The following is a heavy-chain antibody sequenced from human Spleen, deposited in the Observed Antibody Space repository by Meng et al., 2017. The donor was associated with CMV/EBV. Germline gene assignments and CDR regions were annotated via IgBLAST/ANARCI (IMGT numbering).Heavy chain of an antibody. Sequence: SETLSLTCTVSGGSISSSSYYWGWIRQPPGKGLELIGSIYYSGSTYYNPSLRGRVIISVDTSKNQFSLKLSSVTAADTAVYYCARLPDSSGYYVYYYYGMDVWGQGTTVTVSS. J-gene: IGHJ6*02. D-gene: IGHD3-22*01. CDR1: GGSISSSSYY. CDR2: IYYSGST. V-gene: IGHV4-39*01. CDR3: ARLPDSSGYYVYYYYGMDV.